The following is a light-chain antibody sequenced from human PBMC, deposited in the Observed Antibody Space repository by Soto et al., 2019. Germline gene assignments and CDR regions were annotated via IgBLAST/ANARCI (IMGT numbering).Light chain of an antibody. CDR2: GAS. V-gene: IGKV3D-20*02. CDR1: QSVSSSY. J-gene: IGKJ5*01. CDR3: QQRSNWIT. Sequence: IVLTQSPGTLSLSPGERATLSCRASQSVSSSYLAWYQQKPGQAPRLLIYGASSRATGIPDRFSGSGSGTDFTLTISSLEPEDFAVYYCQQRSNWITFGQRTRLENK.